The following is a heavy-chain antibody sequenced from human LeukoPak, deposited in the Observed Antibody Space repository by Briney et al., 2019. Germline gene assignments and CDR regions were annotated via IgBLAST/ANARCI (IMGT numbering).Heavy chain of an antibody. Sequence: GGSLRLSCAASGLSFSTYSMNWVRQAPGKGLEWVSSISSSSIYRYYADSVRGRFTISRDNARNSLYLQMNNLRADDTAVYYCARDYTGGWNDFWGQGTLVTVSS. V-gene: IGHV3-21*06. D-gene: IGHD7-27*01. CDR1: GLSFSTYS. J-gene: IGHJ4*02. CDR3: ARDYTGGWNDF. CDR2: ISSSSIYR.